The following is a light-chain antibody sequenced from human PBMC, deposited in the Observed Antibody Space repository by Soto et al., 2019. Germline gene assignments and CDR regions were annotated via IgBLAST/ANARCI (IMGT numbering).Light chain of an antibody. Sequence: QSALTQPASVSGSPGQSITISCTGTRSDVGSHNLVSWYQQHPGQAPKLMIYEVSQRPLGVSARFSASKSGNTASLTISGLQAEDEADYYCCSYGGSRAVFGGGTQLTVL. CDR3: CSYGGSRAV. CDR1: RSDVGSHNL. V-gene: IGLV2-23*02. J-gene: IGLJ7*01. CDR2: EVS.